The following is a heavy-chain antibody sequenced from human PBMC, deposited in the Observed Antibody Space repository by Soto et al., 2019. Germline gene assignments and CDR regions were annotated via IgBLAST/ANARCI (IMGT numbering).Heavy chain of an antibody. D-gene: IGHD3-22*01. CDR2: ISAYNGNT. Sequence: GASVKVSCKASGYTFTSYGISWVRQAPGQGLEWMGWISAYNGNTNYAQKLQGRVTMTTDTSTSTAYMELRSLRSDDTAVYYCARVYAYYDSSGYRRDDAFDIWGQGTMVTVSS. J-gene: IGHJ3*02. V-gene: IGHV1-18*01. CDR1: GYTFTSYG. CDR3: ARVYAYYDSSGYRRDDAFDI.